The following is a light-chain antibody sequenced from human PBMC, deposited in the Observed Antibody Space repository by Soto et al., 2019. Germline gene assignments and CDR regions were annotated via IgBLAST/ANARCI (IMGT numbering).Light chain of an antibody. V-gene: IGKV3-15*01. CDR2: DAS. J-gene: IGKJ1*01. CDR3: QQYDNWPPT. CDR1: QSVSSN. Sequence: EIVMTQSPVTMSVSPGERATLSCRASQSVSSNLAWYQQKPGQAPRLLIYDASTRATGIPARFSGSGSATEFTLTISSLHSEDFAVYYCQQYDNWPPTFGHGTKVDIK.